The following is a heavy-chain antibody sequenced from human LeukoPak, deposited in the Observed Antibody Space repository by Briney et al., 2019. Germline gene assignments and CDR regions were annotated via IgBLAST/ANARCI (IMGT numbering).Heavy chain of an antibody. CDR1: GFTFSSYA. D-gene: IGHD6-19*01. CDR3: ARLYNSGWRFDN. Sequence: GSLRLSCAASGFTFSSYAMSWVRQSPGKGLEWIGSIYYNGDTYYNPSLKSRVTISVDTSMNHFSPKLSSVTAADTAIYYCARLYNSGWRFDNWGQGTLVTVSS. V-gene: IGHV4-39*02. J-gene: IGHJ4*02. CDR2: IYYNGDT.